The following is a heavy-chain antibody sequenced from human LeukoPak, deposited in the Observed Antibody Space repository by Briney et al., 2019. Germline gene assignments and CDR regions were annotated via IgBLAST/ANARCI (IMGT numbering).Heavy chain of an antibody. CDR3: ARAGGGYDLPVDY. D-gene: IGHD3-16*01. J-gene: IGHJ4*02. CDR1: GFTFSSYG. Sequence: GGSLRLSCVASGFTFSSYGMHWVRQAPGKGLEWVAVIWYDGSDKFYADSVKGRFTISRGNSKNTLYLQMNSLRAEDTAVYYCARAGGGYDLPVDYWGQGTLVTVSS. CDR2: IWYDGSDK. V-gene: IGHV3-33*01.